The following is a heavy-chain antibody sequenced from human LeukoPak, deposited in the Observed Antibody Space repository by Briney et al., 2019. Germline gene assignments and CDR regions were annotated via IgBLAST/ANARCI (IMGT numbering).Heavy chain of an antibody. CDR2: ISYDGSNK. CDR1: GFTFSSYD. V-gene: IGHV3-30*03. CDR3: ARDDVIYRSTWYYFNY. D-gene: IGHD6-13*01. Sequence: PGRSLRLSCAASGFTFSSYDLHWVRQAPGKGLEWVAVISYDGSNKYYADSVKGRFTISRDNSKNTLYLQMNSLRAEDTAVYYCARDDVIYRSTWYYFNYWGQGTLVTVSS. J-gene: IGHJ4*02.